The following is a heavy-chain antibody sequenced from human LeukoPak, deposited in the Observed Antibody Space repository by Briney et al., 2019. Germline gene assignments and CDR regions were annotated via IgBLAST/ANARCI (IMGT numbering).Heavy chain of an antibody. V-gene: IGHV3-74*01. CDR1: AFTFSTYW. J-gene: IGHJ4*02. CDR2: INSDGSST. CDR3: ARGDVFFDN. D-gene: IGHD3-16*01. Sequence: GGSLRLSCAASAFTFSTYWMHWLRQAPGKGLVWVSRINSDGSSTSYADSVKGRFTISRDNAKNTLYLQMNSLRAEDTAVYYCARGDVFFDNWGQGTLVTVSS.